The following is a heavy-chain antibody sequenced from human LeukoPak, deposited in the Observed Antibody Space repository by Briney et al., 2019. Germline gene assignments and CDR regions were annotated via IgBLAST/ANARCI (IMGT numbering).Heavy chain of an antibody. CDR3: AKRIYGWYQIDY. D-gene: IGHD6-19*01. CDR1: GCTFSGYA. CDR2: ITGPGDGT. Sequence: GGSLRLSCAASGCTFSGYAMSWVRQAPGKGLEWVSAITGPGDGTWHADSVRGRFTTSRDNSKNTLYLQMNSLRAEDTAVYFCAKRIYGWYQIDYWGQGTLVTVSS. J-gene: IGHJ4*02. V-gene: IGHV3-23*01.